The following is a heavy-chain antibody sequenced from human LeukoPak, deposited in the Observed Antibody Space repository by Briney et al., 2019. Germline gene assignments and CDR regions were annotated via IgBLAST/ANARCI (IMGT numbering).Heavy chain of an antibody. Sequence: PGGSLRLSCAASGFTFSSYGMHWVRQAPDKGLEWVAVISYDGSNKYYADSVKGRFTISRDNSKNTLYLQMNSLGAEDTAVYYCAKGWAYLPFDYWGQGTLVTVSS. CDR1: GFTFSSYG. V-gene: IGHV3-30*18. J-gene: IGHJ4*02. CDR3: AKGWAYLPFDY. D-gene: IGHD1-26*01. CDR2: ISYDGSNK.